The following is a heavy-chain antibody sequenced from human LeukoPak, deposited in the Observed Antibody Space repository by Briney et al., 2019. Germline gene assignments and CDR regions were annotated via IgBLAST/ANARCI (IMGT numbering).Heavy chain of an antibody. CDR1: GGTFSSYA. J-gene: IGHJ5*02. V-gene: IGHV1-46*01. CDR3: ARDSMSIAAEGGWFDP. CDR2: INPSGGST. D-gene: IGHD6-13*01. Sequence: ASVKVSCKASGGTFSSYAISWVRQAPGQGLEWMGIINPSGGSTSYAQKFQGRVTMTRDTSTSTVYMELSSLRSEDTAVYYCARDSMSIAAEGGWFDPWGQGTLVTVSS.